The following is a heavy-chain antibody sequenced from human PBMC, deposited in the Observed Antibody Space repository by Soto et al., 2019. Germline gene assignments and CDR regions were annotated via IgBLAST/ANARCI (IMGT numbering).Heavy chain of an antibody. Sequence: SETLSLTSDAFCSSISNCIWWSWVRQPPGKGLEWIGEIYHSGNTNYNPSLKSRVTMAVDKSRNQFSLKLSSVTAADTAVYYCARRWGEGRVDYWGQG. J-gene: IGHJ4*02. CDR1: CSSISNCIW. V-gene: IGHV4-4*02. D-gene: IGHD3-10*01. CDR3: ARRWGEGRVDY. CDR2: IYHSGNT.